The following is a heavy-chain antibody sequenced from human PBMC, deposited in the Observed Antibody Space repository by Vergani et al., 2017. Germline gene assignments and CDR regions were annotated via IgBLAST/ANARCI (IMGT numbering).Heavy chain of an antibody. J-gene: IGHJ4*02. CDR1: GYTFTGYY. CDR3: AYSGSWGEFDY. D-gene: IGHD6-13*01. Sequence: QVQLVQSGAEVKKPGASVKVSCKASGYTFTGYYMHWVRQAPGQGLEWMGIINPSGGSTSYAQKFQGRVTMTRDTSTSTVYMELSSLRSEDTAVYYCAYSGSWGEFDYWGQGTLVTVSS. V-gene: IGHV1-46*01. CDR2: INPSGGST.